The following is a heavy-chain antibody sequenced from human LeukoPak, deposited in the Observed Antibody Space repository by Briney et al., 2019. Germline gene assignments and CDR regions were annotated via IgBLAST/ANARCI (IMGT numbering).Heavy chain of an antibody. CDR3: ARTFGGIIVLPYI. CDR2: INPNSGGT. V-gene: IGHV1-2*02. D-gene: IGHD3-16*02. J-gene: IGHJ4*02. CDR1: GYTFTGYY. Sequence: GASVKVSCKASGYTFTGYYMHWVRQAPGQGLEWMGWINPNSGGTNYAQKFQGRVTMTRDTSISTAYMELSRLRSDDTAIYYCARTFGGIIVLPYIWGQGTLVTVSS.